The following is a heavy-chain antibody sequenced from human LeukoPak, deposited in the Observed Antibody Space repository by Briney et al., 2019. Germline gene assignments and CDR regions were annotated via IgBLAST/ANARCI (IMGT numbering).Heavy chain of an antibody. Sequence: GGSLRLSCAASGFTFSSYAMSWVRQAPGKGLEWVAVISYDGSNEYYADSVKGRFTISRDNSKNTLYLQMNSLRVEDTAVYYCARAENRGPYYGMDVWGRGTTVTVSS. J-gene: IGHJ6*02. V-gene: IGHV3-30-3*01. CDR3: ARAENRGPYYGMDV. CDR1: GFTFSSYA. D-gene: IGHD2/OR15-2a*01. CDR2: ISYDGSNE.